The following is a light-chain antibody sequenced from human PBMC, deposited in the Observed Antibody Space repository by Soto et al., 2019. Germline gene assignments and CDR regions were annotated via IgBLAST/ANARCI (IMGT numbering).Light chain of an antibody. CDR3: AAWDDSLNSPV. CDR2: STN. Sequence: QSALTQPPSASGTPGQRVTISCSGSSSNIGSNTVNWYQQLPGTAPKLLIYSTNQRPSGVPDRFSGSKSGTSASLAISGPQSEDEADYYCAAWDDSLNSPVFGGGTKLTVL. CDR1: SSNIGSNT. J-gene: IGLJ2*01. V-gene: IGLV1-44*01.